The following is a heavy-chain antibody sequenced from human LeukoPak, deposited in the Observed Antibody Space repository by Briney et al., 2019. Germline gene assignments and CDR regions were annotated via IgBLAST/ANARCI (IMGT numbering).Heavy chain of an antibody. CDR2: IYYSGST. CDR1: GGSISSSSYY. Sequence: SETLSLTCTVSGGSISSSSYYWGWIRQPPGKGLEWIGSIYYSGSTYYNPSLKSRVTISVDTSKNQFSLKLSSVTAADTAVYYCARDSSYYGLDYWGQGTLVTVSS. J-gene: IGHJ4*02. D-gene: IGHD3-10*01. V-gene: IGHV4-39*07. CDR3: ARDSSYYGLDY.